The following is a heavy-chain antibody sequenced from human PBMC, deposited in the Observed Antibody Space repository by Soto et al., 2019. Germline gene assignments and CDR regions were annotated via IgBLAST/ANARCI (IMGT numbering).Heavy chain of an antibody. CDR3: ARGDRRGFDL. CDR2: VHSDGTTT. CDR1: GFTFDYYW. J-gene: IGHJ3*01. V-gene: IGHV3-74*01. D-gene: IGHD3-10*01. Sequence: EVQLVESGGGLVQPGESLRLSCAASGFTFDYYWMHWVRQAPGKGLVWVSRVHSDGTTTTYADSVKGRFTISRDNARKTVSLHMSSLRAEDTAIYYGARGDRRGFDLWGHGTVVTVSS.